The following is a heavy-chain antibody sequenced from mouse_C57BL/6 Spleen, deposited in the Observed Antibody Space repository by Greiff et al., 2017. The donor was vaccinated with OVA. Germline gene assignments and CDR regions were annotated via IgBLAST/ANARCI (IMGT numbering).Heavy chain of an antibody. D-gene: IGHD2-4*01. CDR2: IDPSDSET. CDR1: GYTFTSYW. J-gene: IGHJ3*01. V-gene: IGHV1-52*01. Sequence: QVQLKQPGAELVRPGSSVKLSCKASGYTFTSYWMHWVKQRPIQGLEWIGNIDPSDSETHYNQKFKDKATLTVDKYSSTAYMQLSSLTSEDSAVYYCARGYDYDGSFAYWGQGTLVTVSA. CDR3: ARGYDYDGSFAY.